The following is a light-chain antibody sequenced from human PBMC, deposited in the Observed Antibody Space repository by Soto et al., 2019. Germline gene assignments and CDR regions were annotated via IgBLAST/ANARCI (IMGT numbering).Light chain of an antibody. CDR1: TRDVGSYNL. Sequence: QPVLTQPDGVSGATGQTTTISCTGTTRDVGSYNLVSWYQQHPGKAPKLMIYEGSKRPSGVSNRFSGSKSGNTASLTISGLQAEDEADYYCCSYAGSSTYVFGTGTKVTVL. CDR3: CSYAGSSTYV. CDR2: EGS. V-gene: IGLV2-23*01. J-gene: IGLJ1*01.